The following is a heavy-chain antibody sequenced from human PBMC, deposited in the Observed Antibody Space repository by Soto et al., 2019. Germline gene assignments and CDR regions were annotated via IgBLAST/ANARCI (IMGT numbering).Heavy chain of an antibody. CDR3: ARGTTYYYGNSGQRNWFDP. Sequence: PSETLSLTCTVSGGSISSYYWSWIRQPPGKGLEWIGYIYYSGSTNYNPSLKSRVTISVDTSKNQFSLRLSSVTAADTAVYYCARGTTYYYGNSGQRNWFDPWGQGTLVTVSS. J-gene: IGHJ5*02. D-gene: IGHD3-22*01. CDR2: IYYSGST. V-gene: IGHV4-59*01. CDR1: GGSISSYY.